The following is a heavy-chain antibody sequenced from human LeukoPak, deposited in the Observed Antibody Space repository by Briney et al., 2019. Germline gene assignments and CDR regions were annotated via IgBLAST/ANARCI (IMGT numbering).Heavy chain of an antibody. D-gene: IGHD2-21*02. CDR3: ARDSPYCGGDCYSDY. J-gene: IGHJ4*02. Sequence: GGSLRLSCTASGFTFSSYWMSWVRQAPGKGLEWAANIKQDGSEKYYVDSVKGRFTISRDNAKNTLYLQMNSLRAEDTAVYYCARDSPYCGGDCYSDYWGQGTLVTVSS. CDR2: IKQDGSEK. V-gene: IGHV3-7*01. CDR1: GFTFSSYW.